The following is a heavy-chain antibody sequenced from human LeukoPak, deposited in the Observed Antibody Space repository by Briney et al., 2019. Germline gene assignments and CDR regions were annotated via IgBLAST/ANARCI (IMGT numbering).Heavy chain of an antibody. CDR3: AHVTNYDILTGFDFDY. CDR2: IYWNDDK. J-gene: IGHJ4*02. V-gene: IGHV2-5*01. D-gene: IGHD3-9*01. CDR1: GFSLSTSGVG. Sequence: SGPTLVNPTQTLTLTCTFSGFSLSTSGVGVGWIRQPPGKALEWLALIYWNDDKHYSPPLKSRLTITKDTSKNQVVLTMTNMDPVDTATYYCAHVTNYDILTGFDFDYWGQGTLVTVSS.